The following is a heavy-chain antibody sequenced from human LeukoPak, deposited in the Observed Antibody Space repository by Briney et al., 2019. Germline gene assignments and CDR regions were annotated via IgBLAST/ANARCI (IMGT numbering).Heavy chain of an antibody. CDR3: AKDRYFDWSSIFDY. CDR1: GFTFSSYS. CDR2: ISYDGSNK. V-gene: IGHV3-30*18. D-gene: IGHD3-9*01. Sequence: GGSLRLSCAASGFTFSSYSMNWVRQAPGKGLEWVTVISYDGSNKYYADSVKGRFTISRDNSKNTLYLQMNSLRAEDTAVYYCAKDRYFDWSSIFDYWGQGTLVTVSS. J-gene: IGHJ4*02.